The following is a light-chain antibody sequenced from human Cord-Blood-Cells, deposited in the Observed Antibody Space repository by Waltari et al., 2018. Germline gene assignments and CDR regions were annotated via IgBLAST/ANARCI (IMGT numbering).Light chain of an antibody. Sequence: DIQMTQSPSSLSASVGDRVTITCQASQDISNYLNWYQQKPGKAPKLLIYDASNLETGVPSRFSGSGSGTDFTFTISSPQPEDIATYYCQQYDTVYSFGQGTKLEIK. CDR2: DAS. CDR1: QDISNY. J-gene: IGKJ2*03. CDR3: QQYDTVYS. V-gene: IGKV1-33*01.